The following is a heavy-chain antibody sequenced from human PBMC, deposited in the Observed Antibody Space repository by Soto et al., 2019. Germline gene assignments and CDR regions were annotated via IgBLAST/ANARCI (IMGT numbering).Heavy chain of an antibody. CDR3: AREYSSSWSNWFDP. CDR2: IYYSGTT. CDR1: GGSIGSYF. V-gene: IGHV4-59*12. Sequence: SETLSLTCSVSGGSIGSYFWSWIRQHPGKGLEWVGYIYYSGTTNYNPSLKSRVTISVDTSKNQFSLKLDSVTASDTAVYYCAREYSSSWSNWFDPWGQGTLVTVSS. D-gene: IGHD6-13*01. J-gene: IGHJ5*02.